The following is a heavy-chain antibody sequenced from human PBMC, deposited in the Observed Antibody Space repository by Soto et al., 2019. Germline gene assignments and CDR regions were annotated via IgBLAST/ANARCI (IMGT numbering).Heavy chain of an antibody. D-gene: IGHD2-2*01. Sequence: EVPLLESGGGLVQPGGSLRLSCAASGFTFSSYAMSWVRQAPGKGLECVSAISGSGGGSTYYADSVKGRFTISRDNSKNTLYLQMNSLRAEDTAVYYCAKDGIGYCISTSCYSVDYWGQGTLVTVSS. V-gene: IGHV3-23*01. CDR2: ISGSGGGST. J-gene: IGHJ4*02. CDR3: AKDGIGYCISTSCYSVDY. CDR1: GFTFSSYA.